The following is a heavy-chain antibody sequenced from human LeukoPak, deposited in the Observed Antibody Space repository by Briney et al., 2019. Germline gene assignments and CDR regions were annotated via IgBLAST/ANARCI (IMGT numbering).Heavy chain of an antibody. CDR1: RFIFRNYG. Sequence: GGSLRLSCAASRFIFRNYGMHWVSQAPGKWLEWAAVISIDGSEKYYADSVKGRFTISRDNSKNTLYLQMNSLRGDDTAVYYCANPQSRGYDYLDYWGQRTLVTVSS. J-gene: IGHJ4*02. CDR3: ANPQSRGYDYLDY. CDR2: ISIDGSEK. V-gene: IGHV3-30*18. D-gene: IGHD5-12*01.